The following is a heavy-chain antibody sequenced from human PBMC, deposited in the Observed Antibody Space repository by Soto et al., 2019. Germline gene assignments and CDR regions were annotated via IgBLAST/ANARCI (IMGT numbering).Heavy chain of an antibody. V-gene: IGHV1-69*12. J-gene: IGHJ5*02. CDR3: ARDVNKYYDTLTQYNGFDP. CDR1: ADTFSNYA. CDR2: IIPMFGTA. Sequence: QVQLVQSGAEVKKPGSSVRVSCKASADTFSNYAINWVRQAPGQGLEWMGGIIPMFGTANYAQKFPGRVTITADESTSPAYMVLIRLRSEDTGVYYCARDVNKYYDTLTQYNGFDPWGQGTLVTVSS. D-gene: IGHD3-9*01.